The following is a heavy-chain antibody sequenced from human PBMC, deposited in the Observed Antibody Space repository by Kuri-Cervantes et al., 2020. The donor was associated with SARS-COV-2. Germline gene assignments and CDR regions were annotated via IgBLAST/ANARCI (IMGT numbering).Heavy chain of an antibody. CDR3: ASGLGLPLDY. CDR1: GYSISSGYY. Sequence: SETLSLTCTVSGYSISSGYYWGWIRQPPGKGLEXIGSIYHSGSTNYNPSLKSRVTIXVDTSKNQFSLKLSSVTAADTAVYYCASGLGLPLDYWGQGTLVTDSS. CDR2: IYHSGST. D-gene: IGHD5-12*01. J-gene: IGHJ4*02. V-gene: IGHV4-38-2*02.